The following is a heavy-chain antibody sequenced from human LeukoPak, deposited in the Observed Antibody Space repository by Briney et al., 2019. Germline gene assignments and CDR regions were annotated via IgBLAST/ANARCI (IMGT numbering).Heavy chain of an antibody. V-gene: IGHV1-69*13. D-gene: IGHD6-6*01. J-gene: IGHJ6*02. CDR1: GGTFSSYA. CDR2: IIPIFGTA. CDR3: ARAGTEQLVRGDYYYGMDV. Sequence: SVKVSCKASGGTFSSYAISWVRQAPGQGLEWMGGIIPIFGTANYAQKFQGRVTITADESTSTAYMELSSLRSEDTAVYYCARAGTEQLVRGDYYYGMDVWGQGTTVTVSS.